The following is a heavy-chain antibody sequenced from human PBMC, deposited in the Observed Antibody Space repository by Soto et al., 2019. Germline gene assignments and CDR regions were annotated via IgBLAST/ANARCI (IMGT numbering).Heavy chain of an antibody. CDR1: GFTFSSYS. D-gene: IGHD6-19*01. V-gene: IGHV3-21*04. CDR2: ISSSSSCI. J-gene: IGHJ4*02. Sequence: GGSLRLSCAASGFTFSSYSMNWVRQAPGKGLEWVSSISSSSSCIYYADSVKGRFTISRDNAKNSLYLQMNSLRAEDTAVYYCAKDRLVGGNVPYYFDYWGQGTLVTVSS. CDR3: AKDRLVGGNVPYYFDY.